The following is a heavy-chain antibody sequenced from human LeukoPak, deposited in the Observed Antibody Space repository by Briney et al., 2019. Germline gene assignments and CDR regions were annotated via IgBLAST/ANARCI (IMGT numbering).Heavy chain of an antibody. Sequence: GGSLRLSCAASGFTFSSYAMSWVRQAPGKGLEWVSAISGSGGSTYSADSVKGRFTISRDNSKNTLYLQMNSLRAEDTAVYYWARNARVSWGGLRQGYYYYMDVWGRGTTVTISS. CDR3: ARNARVSWGGLRQGYYYYMDV. CDR1: GFTFSSYA. CDR2: ISGSGGST. V-gene: IGHV3-23*01. J-gene: IGHJ6*03. D-gene: IGHD3-10*02.